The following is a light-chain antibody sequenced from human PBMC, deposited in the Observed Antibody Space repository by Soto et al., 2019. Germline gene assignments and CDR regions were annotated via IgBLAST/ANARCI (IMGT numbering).Light chain of an antibody. CDR1: SSDVGAYDY. CDR2: EIN. J-gene: IGLJ1*01. Sequence: QSVLTQPPSASGSPGQSVTISCTGTSSDVGAYDYVSWYQQHPGKAPKLMIYEINKRPSGVPDRFSGSKSGNPASLTVSGLQAEAEADYYCSSFAGSNNFPYVFGTGTKLTVL. V-gene: IGLV2-8*01. CDR3: SSFAGSNNFPYV.